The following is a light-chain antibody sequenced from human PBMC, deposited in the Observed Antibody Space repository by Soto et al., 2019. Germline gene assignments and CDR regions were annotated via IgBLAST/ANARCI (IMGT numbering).Light chain of an antibody. V-gene: IGKV1-5*01. J-gene: IGKJ1*01. CDR1: QSISNW. CDR3: QQYNSHS. Sequence: DIQMTQSPSTLSASVGDRVTITCRASQSISNWLAWYQQKPGTAPKVLIYHASSLESGVPSSFSGSGSGTEFTLTISRLQHDDSANYYHQQYNSHSFGQGTKGDIK. CDR2: HAS.